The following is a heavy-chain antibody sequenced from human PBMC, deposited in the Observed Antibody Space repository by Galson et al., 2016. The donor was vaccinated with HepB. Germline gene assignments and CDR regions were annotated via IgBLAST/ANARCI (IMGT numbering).Heavy chain of an antibody. J-gene: IGHJ4*02. CDR1: GVSISSTNW. CDR2: IHHSGRT. V-gene: IGHV4-4*02. D-gene: IGHD2-8*01. CDR3: ATTNGTAYSYDY. Sequence: SETLSLTCGVLGVSISSTNWWSWVRQPPGKGLEWIGEIHHSGRTNYNPSLKSGVTISVDTSKNQISLKVISVTAADTAVYYCATTNGTAYSYDYWGQGILVAVS.